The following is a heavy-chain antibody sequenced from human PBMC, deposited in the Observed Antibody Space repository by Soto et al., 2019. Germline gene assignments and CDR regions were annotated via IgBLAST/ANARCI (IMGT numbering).Heavy chain of an antibody. Sequence: GESLKISCKGSGYRFSSYWIAWVRQMPGKGLEWMGIIYPGDSDTIYSPSLQGQVTMSVDNSINTAYLQWSSLKASDTAVYYCAKDYYDSSGYPNYYYYYGMDVWGQGTMVTVSS. D-gene: IGHD3-22*01. J-gene: IGHJ6*02. CDR2: IYPGDSDT. CDR1: GYRFSSYW. CDR3: AKDYYDSSGYPNYYYYYGMDV. V-gene: IGHV5-51*01.